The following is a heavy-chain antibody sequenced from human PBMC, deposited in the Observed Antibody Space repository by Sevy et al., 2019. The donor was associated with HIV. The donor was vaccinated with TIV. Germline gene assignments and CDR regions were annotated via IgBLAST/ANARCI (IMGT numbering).Heavy chain of an antibody. V-gene: IGHV4-39*01. Sequence: SETLSLTCTVSGASIRSSGYYWGWIRQPPGKGLEWIASINYSGITFHNPSLKSRVTIAADTSKNQFSLRLSSVTAADSSIYFCVGPKLTCMNGWHYLDYWGQGTVVTVSS. CDR3: VGPKLTCMNGWHYLDY. D-gene: IGHD2-8*01. CDR2: INYSGIT. CDR1: GASIRSSGYY. J-gene: IGHJ4*02.